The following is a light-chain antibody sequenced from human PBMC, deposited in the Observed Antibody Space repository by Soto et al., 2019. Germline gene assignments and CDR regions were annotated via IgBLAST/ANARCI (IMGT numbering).Light chain of an antibody. CDR3: QHYNYWPPKT. V-gene: IGKV3-15*01. CDR2: GAY. CDR1: QSVGNN. Sequence: EIVMTQSQATLSVSPGERTTLSCRASQSVGNNLAWYQQKPGQAPRLLIYGAYTRATGIPARFSGSGSGTDFTLTISSLQSEDFAVYYCQHYNYWPPKTFGQGTKVAIK. J-gene: IGKJ1*01.